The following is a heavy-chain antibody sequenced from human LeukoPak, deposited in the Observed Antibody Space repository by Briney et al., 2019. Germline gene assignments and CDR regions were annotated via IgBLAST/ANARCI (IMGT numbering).Heavy chain of an antibody. CDR3: ARDGGSAWFFRY. Sequence: GGSLRLSCAASGFTFSSYWMHWVRQAPGKGLVWVSRINSDGSRIGYADPVKGRFTISRDNAKNSLYLQMNSLRAEDTAVYYCARDGGSAWFFRYWGQGTLVTVSS. CDR2: INSDGSRI. CDR1: GFTFSSYW. J-gene: IGHJ4*02. D-gene: IGHD6-19*01. V-gene: IGHV3-74*01.